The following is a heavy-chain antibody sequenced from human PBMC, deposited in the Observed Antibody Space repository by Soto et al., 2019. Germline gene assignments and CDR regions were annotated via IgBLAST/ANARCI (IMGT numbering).Heavy chain of an antibody. D-gene: IGHD6-19*01. CDR2: IIPLFGSP. V-gene: IGHV1-69*01. CDR1: GDTFMNYA. CDR3: AIGQVAGNFYYYGMDV. Sequence: QVQLVESGAEVAKPGSSVKVSCKASGDTFMNYAMSWVRQGPRQGLEWMGGIIPLFGSPKYAQKFQDRVKITEDESTSTVYMEVSSLRADDTGVYYCAIGQVAGNFYYYGMDVWGQGPPVTVS. J-gene: IGHJ6*02.